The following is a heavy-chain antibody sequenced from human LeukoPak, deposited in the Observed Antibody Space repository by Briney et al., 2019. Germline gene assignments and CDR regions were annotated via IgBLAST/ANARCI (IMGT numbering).Heavy chain of an antibody. J-gene: IGHJ4*02. CDR1: GFTFGSYD. Sequence: GGSLRLSCTASGFTFGSYDMNWVRQAPGKGLEWVSSITSRSGYTYYADSVKGRFTISRDNAKNSLYLQMDSLRAEDTAMYYCARSNRNDYWGQGTRVTVSS. D-gene: IGHD2/OR15-2a*01. V-gene: IGHV3-21*01. CDR3: ARSNRNDY. CDR2: ITSRSGYT.